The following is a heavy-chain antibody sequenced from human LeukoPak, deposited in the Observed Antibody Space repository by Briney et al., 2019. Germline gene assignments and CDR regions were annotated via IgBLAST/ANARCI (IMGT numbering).Heavy chain of an antibody. D-gene: IGHD3/OR15-3a*01. J-gene: IGHJ6*02. CDR3: ARGVAWLYYYYYYGMDV. CDR1: GFTFSSYA. Sequence: PGRSLRLSCAASGFTFSSYAMHWVRQAPGKGLEWVAVISYDGSNKYYADSVKGRFTISRDNSKNTLYLQMNSLRAEDTAVYYCARGVAWLYYYYYYGMDVWGQGTTVTVSS. CDR2: ISYDGSNK. V-gene: IGHV3-30-3*01.